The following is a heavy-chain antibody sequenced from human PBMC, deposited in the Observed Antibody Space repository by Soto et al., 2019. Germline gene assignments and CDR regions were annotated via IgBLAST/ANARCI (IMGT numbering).Heavy chain of an antibody. V-gene: IGHV4-59*08. CDR2: IYYSGST. Sequence: SETLSLTCTVFGGSISSYYLIWIRQPPGKGLEWIGYIYYSGSTNYNPSLKSRVTISVDTSKNQLSLKLSSVTAADTAVYYCARRYGYYFDYWGQGTLVTVS. CDR3: ARRYGYYFDY. CDR1: GGSISSYY. J-gene: IGHJ4*02. D-gene: IGHD4-17*01.